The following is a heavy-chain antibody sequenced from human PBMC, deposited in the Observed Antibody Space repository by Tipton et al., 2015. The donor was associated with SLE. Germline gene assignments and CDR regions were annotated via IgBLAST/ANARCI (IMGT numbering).Heavy chain of an antibody. CDR3: ATGHWNMGY. CDR1: EFMFSNHW. Sequence: SLRLSCAVSEFMFSNHWMTWVRQAPGKGLEWVAHIDKDGSEKDYVDSVKGRFTISRDSAKNSLYLQMNSLRAEDTALYYCATGHWNMGYWGQGTLVTVSS. CDR2: IDKDGSEK. V-gene: IGHV3-7*03. J-gene: IGHJ4*02. D-gene: IGHD1/OR15-1a*01.